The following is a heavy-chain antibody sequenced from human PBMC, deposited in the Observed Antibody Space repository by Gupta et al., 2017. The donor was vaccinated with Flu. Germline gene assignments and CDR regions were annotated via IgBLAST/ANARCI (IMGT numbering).Heavy chain of an antibody. D-gene: IGHD3-3*01. CDR3: ARGVYDGNGYYYWYFDL. CDR2: IIPVFDRI. CDR1: GGTFSSQT. V-gene: IGHV1-69*06. Sequence: QMQLVQSGAEVKKPGSSVKVSCEASGGTFSSQTISWVRQAPGQGFEWMGGIIPVFDRINYAQNFQGRVTISADKSTDIVYMELSGLRSDDTAVYYCARGVYDGNGYYYWYFDLWGRGTLVSVSS. J-gene: IGHJ2*01.